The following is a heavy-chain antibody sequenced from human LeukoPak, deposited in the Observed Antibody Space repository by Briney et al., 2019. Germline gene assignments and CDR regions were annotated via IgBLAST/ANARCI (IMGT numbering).Heavy chain of an antibody. J-gene: IGHJ4*02. D-gene: IGHD2-15*01. V-gene: IGHV3-21*01. Sequence: GGSLRLACAASGFTFSSYSINWVRQAPGKGLEGVSSISSSSSYIYYADSVKGRFTISRDNAKNSLYLQMNSLRAEDTAVYYCARVCSGGSCPFDYWGQGTLVTVSS. CDR2: ISSSSSYI. CDR3: ARVCSGGSCPFDY. CDR1: GFTFSSYS.